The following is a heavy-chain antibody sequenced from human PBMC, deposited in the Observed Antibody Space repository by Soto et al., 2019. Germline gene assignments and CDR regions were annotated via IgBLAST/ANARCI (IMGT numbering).Heavy chain of an antibody. D-gene: IGHD3-22*01. CDR3: ARADSSGYPDY. Sequence: SETVSLTCTVSGGSISSYYWSWIRQPPGKGLEWIGYIYYSGSTNYNPSLKSRVTISVDTSKNQFSLKLSSVTAADTAVYYCARADSSGYPDYWGQGTLVTVS. CDR2: IYYSGST. V-gene: IGHV4-59*12. J-gene: IGHJ4*02. CDR1: GGSISSYY.